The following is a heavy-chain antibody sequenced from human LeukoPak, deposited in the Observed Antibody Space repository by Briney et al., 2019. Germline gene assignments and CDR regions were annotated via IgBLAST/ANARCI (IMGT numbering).Heavy chain of an antibody. D-gene: IGHD3-22*01. CDR3: ARGRRYYYDSRGFDP. CDR2: INHSGST. V-gene: IGHV4-34*01. J-gene: IGHJ5*02. Sequence: PSETLSLTCAVYGGSFSGYYWSWIRQPPGKGLEWIGEINHSGSTNYNPSLKSRVTISVDTSKNQFSLKLSSVTAADTAVYYCARGRRYYYDSRGFDPWGQGTHVTVSS. CDR1: GGSFSGYY.